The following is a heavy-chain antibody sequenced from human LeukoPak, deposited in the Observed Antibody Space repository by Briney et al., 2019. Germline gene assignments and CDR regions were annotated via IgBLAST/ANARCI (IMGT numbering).Heavy chain of an antibody. CDR1: GYTFTSYD. Sequence: GASVKVSCKASGYTFTSYDINWVRQATGQGLEWMGWMNPNSGNTGYAQKFQGRVTMTRNTSISTAYMELSSLRSEDTAVYYCAREWKDEWGRGYSYGYYFDYWGQGTLVTVSS. CDR2: MNPNSGNT. D-gene: IGHD5-18*01. J-gene: IGHJ4*02. CDR3: AREWKDEWGRGYSYGYYFDY. V-gene: IGHV1-8*01.